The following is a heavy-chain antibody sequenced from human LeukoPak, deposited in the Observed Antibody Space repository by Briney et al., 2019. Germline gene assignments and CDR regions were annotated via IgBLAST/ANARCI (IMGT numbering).Heavy chain of an antibody. CDR2: INPNSGGT. CDR3: ARFGYDFWSNYDH. V-gene: IGHV1-2*02. CDR1: GYTFTGYY. D-gene: IGHD3-3*01. J-gene: IGHJ5*02. Sequence: GASVKVSCKASGYTFTGYYMHWVRQAPGQGLEWMGWINPNSGGTNYAQKFQGRVTMTRDTSISTAYMELRSLRSDDTAVYYCARFGYDFWSNYDHWGQGTLVTVSS.